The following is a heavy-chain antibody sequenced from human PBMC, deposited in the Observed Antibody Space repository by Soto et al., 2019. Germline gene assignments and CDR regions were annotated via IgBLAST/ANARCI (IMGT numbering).Heavy chain of an antibody. CDR2: IIPIFGTA. J-gene: IGHJ4*02. CDR1: GGTFSSYA. CDR3: ARAIQEWDYPVSLYFDY. Sequence: SVKVSCKASGGTFSSYAISWVRQAPGQGLEWMGGIIPIFGTANYAQKFQGRVTITADESTSTAYMELSSLRSEDTAVYYCARAIQEWDYPVSLYFDYWGQGTLVTVSS. V-gene: IGHV1-69*13. D-gene: IGHD1-26*01.